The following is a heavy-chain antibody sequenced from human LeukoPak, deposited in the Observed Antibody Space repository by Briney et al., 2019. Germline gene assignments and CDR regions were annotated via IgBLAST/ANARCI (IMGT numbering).Heavy chain of an antibody. V-gene: IGHV1-8*01. Sequence: GASVKVSCKASGYTFTSYDINWVRQATGQGLEWRGWMNPNSGNTGYAQKFQGRVTMTRNTSISTAYMELSSLRSEDTAVYYCARVMKLRYCSGGSCYRVNWFDPWGQGTLVTVSS. J-gene: IGHJ5*02. CDR1: GYTFTSYD. CDR3: ARVMKLRYCSGGSCYRVNWFDP. CDR2: MNPNSGNT. D-gene: IGHD2-15*01.